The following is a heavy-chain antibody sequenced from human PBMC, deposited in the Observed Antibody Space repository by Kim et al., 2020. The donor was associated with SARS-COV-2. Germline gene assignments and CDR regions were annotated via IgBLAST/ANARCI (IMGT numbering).Heavy chain of an antibody. J-gene: IGHJ1*01. Sequence: GGSLRLSCAASGFTFSNAWMSWVRQAPGKGLEWVGRIKSKTDGGTTDYAAPVKGRFTISRDDSKNTLYLQMNSLKTEDTAVYYCTTDFAVVVAATPQYFQHWGQGTLVTVSS. CDR2: IKSKTDGGTT. CDR3: TTDFAVVVAATPQYFQH. D-gene: IGHD2-15*01. CDR1: GFTFSNAW. V-gene: IGHV3-15*01.